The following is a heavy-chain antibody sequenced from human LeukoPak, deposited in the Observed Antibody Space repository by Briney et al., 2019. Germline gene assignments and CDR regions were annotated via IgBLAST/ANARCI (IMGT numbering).Heavy chain of an antibody. Sequence: GGSLRLSCVASGFTFTDYAMTWVRQAPGKGLEWVSSISASGIGTFYINSVVGRFTISKDDSKNTVYLQMSSLRAEDTAIYYCAKDPFYPSYYSYYMDVWGKGTTVTVSS. J-gene: IGHJ6*03. D-gene: IGHD3-3*01. CDR2: ISASGIGT. CDR1: GFTFTDYA. CDR3: AKDPFYPSYYSYYMDV. V-gene: IGHV3-23*01.